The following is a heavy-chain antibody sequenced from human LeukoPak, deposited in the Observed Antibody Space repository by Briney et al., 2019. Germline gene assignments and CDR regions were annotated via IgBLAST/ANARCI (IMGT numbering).Heavy chain of an antibody. J-gene: IGHJ3*02. D-gene: IGHD1-26*01. CDR1: GFTFGDYA. CDR2: IRSKAYGGTT. Sequence: PGRSLRLSSTASGFTFGDYAMSWFRPAPGKGLEWEGYIRSKAYGGTTEYAASVKGRFTISRDDYKSIAYLQMNSLKTEDTAVYYCTRSRVGATVRSIVGAFDIWGQGTMVTVSS. CDR3: TRSRVGATVRSIVGAFDI. V-gene: IGHV3-49*03.